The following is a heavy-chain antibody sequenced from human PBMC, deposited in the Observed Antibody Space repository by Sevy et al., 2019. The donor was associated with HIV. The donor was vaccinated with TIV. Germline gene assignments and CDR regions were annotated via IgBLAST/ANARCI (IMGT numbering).Heavy chain of an antibody. CDR3: AKDPSIVVESPYYFDY. D-gene: IGHD2-21*01. CDR1: GFTFSRYA. Sequence: GGSLRLSCAASGFTFSRYAMSWVRQAPGKGLEWVSGISGRGGSTYYADSVEGRFIISRDKSKNTLYLQMNSLTAEDTAVYYCAKDPSIVVESPYYFDYWGQGTLVTVSS. V-gene: IGHV3-23*01. CDR2: ISGRGGST. J-gene: IGHJ4*02.